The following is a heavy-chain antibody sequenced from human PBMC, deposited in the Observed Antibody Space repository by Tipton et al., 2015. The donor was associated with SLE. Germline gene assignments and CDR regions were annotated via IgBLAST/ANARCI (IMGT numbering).Heavy chain of an antibody. Sequence: LRLSCTVSGYSISSGYYWSWTRQPPGKGLEWIGEINHSGSTNYNPSLKSRVTISVDTSKNQFSLKLSSVTAADTAVYYCARGIAAFPYYWGQGTLVTVSS. D-gene: IGHD6-13*01. CDR1: GYSISSGYY. CDR2: INHSGST. CDR3: ARGIAAFPYY. V-gene: IGHV4-38-2*02. J-gene: IGHJ4*02.